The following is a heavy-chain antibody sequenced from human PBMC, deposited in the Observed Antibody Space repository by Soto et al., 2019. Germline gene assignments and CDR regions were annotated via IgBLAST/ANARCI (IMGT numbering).Heavy chain of an antibody. CDR3: FRDVGD. J-gene: IGHJ4*02. Sequence: QVQLVQSGAEVKKPGASVKVSCKASGYTFTSQYMHWVRQAPGQGLEWMAMINPNGGSTTYAQRFQGRVTLTRDTSTSTVYMELSSVSSDDTAVYFCFRDVGDWGQGTLVTVSS. V-gene: IGHV1-46*03. CDR2: INPNGGST. D-gene: IGHD3-3*01. CDR1: GYTFTSQY.